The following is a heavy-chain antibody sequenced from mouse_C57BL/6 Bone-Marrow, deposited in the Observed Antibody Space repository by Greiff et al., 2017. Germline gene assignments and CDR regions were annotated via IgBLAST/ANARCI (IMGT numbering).Heavy chain of an antibody. J-gene: IGHJ3*01. CDR3: ARSSVAY. CDR1: GYTFTSYW. V-gene: IGHV1-50*01. Sequence: VQLQQPGAELVKPGASVKLSCKASGYTFTSYWMQWVKQRPGQGLEWIGEIDPSDSYTNYNQKFKGKATLTVDTSPSTAYMQLSSLTSEDSAVYYCARSSVAYWGQGTLVTVSA. CDR2: IDPSDSYT.